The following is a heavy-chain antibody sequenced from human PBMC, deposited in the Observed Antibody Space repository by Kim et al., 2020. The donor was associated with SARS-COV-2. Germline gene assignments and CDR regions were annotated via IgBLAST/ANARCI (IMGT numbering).Heavy chain of an antibody. J-gene: IGHJ6*02. CDR2: IYYSGST. D-gene: IGHD6-19*01. V-gene: IGHV4-39*01. Sequence: SETLSLTCTVSGGSISSSSYYWGWIRQPPGKGLEWIGSIYYSGSTYYNPSLKSRVTISVDTSKNQFSLKLSSVTAADTAVYYCARRVTLGYSSGWYLGRMDVWGQGTTVTVSS. CDR3: ARRVTLGYSSGWYLGRMDV. CDR1: GGSISSSSYY.